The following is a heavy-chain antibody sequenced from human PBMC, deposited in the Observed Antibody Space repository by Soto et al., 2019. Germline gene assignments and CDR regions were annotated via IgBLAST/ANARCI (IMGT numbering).Heavy chain of an antibody. CDR2: IWYDGSNK. J-gene: IGHJ6*03. Sequence: QVQLVESGGGVVQPGRSLRLSCAASGFTFSSYGMHWVRQAPGKGLEWVAVIWYDGSNKYYADSVKGRFTISRDNSKNKLDLQMNSLRPEDTALYYCATISETGTPQSSYFYMDVWGKGTTVTVSS. V-gene: IGHV3-33*01. CDR1: GFTFSSYG. CDR3: ATISETGTPQSSYFYMDV. D-gene: IGHD1-7*01.